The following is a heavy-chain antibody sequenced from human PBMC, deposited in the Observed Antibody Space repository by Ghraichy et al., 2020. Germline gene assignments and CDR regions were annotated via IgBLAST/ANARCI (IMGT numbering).Heavy chain of an antibody. J-gene: IGHJ3*01. D-gene: IGHD2-2*01. CDR1: GFSLSTSGVG. CDR3: AHRLSVIYYHRSTLNVGTNDPCDV. V-gene: IGHV2-5*01. Sequence: SGPTLVKPTQTLTLTCTFSGFSLSTSGVGVGWIRQSPGKALEWLALIYWNDHKRYSPSLKNRLTISKGTSENQVVLTMTTVDPVDTATYYCAHRLSVIYYHRSTLNVGTNDPCDVWGQGTMVTVSS. CDR2: IYWNDHK.